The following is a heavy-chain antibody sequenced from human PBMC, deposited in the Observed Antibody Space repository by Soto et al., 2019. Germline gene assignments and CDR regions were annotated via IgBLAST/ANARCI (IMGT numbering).Heavy chain of an antibody. Sequence: HPGGSLRLSCAASGFSFTNFAMSWVRQAPGKGLEWVAGIGASGDITWYADSVKGRLSISRDNSKNTLYLQLNSLRFEDTAVYYCARRAFGSSRSFDIWGQGTMVTVSS. J-gene: IGHJ3*02. CDR1: GFSFTNFA. CDR3: ARRAFGSSRSFDI. V-gene: IGHV3-23*01. CDR2: IGASGDIT. D-gene: IGHD6-6*01.